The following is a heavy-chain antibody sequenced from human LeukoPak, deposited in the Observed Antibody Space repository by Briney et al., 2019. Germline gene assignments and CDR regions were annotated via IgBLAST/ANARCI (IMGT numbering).Heavy chain of an antibody. CDR3: ARDSGIVLMVYAHNWFDP. CDR1: GYTFTGYY. D-gene: IGHD2-8*01. J-gene: IGHJ5*02. CDR2: IDAGNGNT. Sequence: ASVKVSCKASGYTFTGYYMHWVRQAPGQRLEWMGWIDAGNGNTKYSREFQGRVTITRDTSISTAYMELSRLRSDDTAVYYCARDSGIVLMVYAHNWFDPWGQGTLVTVSS. V-gene: IGHV1-2*02.